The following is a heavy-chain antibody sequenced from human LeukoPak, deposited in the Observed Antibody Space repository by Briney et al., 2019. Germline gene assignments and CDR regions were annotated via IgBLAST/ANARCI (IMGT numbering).Heavy chain of an antibody. CDR2: ISYNGDNK. J-gene: IGHJ6*02. CDR1: GFTFSNYN. CDR3: ARDAYGMDV. Sequence: TGGSLRLSCAASGFTFSNYNMHWVRQAPGKWLESVAFISYNGDNKFCADSVKGRFSISRDNSKNTLYLQMNSPRPEDTAVYYCARDAYGMDVWGRGTTVTVSS. V-gene: IGHV3-30-3*01.